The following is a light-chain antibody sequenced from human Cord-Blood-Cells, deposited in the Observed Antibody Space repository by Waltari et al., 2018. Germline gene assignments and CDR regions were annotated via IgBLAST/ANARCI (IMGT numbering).Light chain of an antibody. J-gene: IGLJ3*02. CDR2: IEGSGSY. V-gene: IGLV4-60*03. CDR1: SGHSSYI. CDR3: ETGDSNTHWV. Sequence: QPVLTQSSSASASLGSSVKLTCTLSSGHSSYIIAWHQQQPGKAPRYLMKIEGSGSYNKGSGVPDRFSGSSAGADRYLTISNLQSEDEADYYCETGDSNTHWVFGGGTKLTVL.